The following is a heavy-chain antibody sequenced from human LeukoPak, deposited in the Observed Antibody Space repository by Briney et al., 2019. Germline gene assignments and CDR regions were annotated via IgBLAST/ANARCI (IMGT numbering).Heavy chain of an antibody. V-gene: IGHV4-59*01. Sequence: PSETLSLTCTVSGAFISSYYWSWIRQPPGKGLEWVGYIYYSGITNYNPSLKSRATISVDTSNNQFSLKLSSVTAADTALYCGASSLDRSGWYFGVHWGQGAVVTVSS. CDR1: GAFISSYY. CDR2: IYYSGIT. D-gene: IGHD6-19*01. CDR3: ASSLDRSGWYFGVH. J-gene: IGHJ4*02.